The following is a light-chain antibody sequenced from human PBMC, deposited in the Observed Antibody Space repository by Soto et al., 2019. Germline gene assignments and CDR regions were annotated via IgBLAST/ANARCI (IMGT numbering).Light chain of an antibody. J-gene: IGKJ1*01. CDR2: GAS. CDR3: QHYGDSPRR. Sequence: EIVLTQSPGTLSLSPGDRATLSCRASQSVSSNYLAWYQQKPGQDPRLLIYGASSRATGVPDRFTGSGSGTDFTLTISRLEPEDFVMYYCQHYGDSPRRFGQGTKVEI. V-gene: IGKV3-20*01. CDR1: QSVSSNY.